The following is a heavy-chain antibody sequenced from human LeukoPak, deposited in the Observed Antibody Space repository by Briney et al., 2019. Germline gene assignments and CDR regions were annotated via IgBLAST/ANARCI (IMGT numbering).Heavy chain of an antibody. J-gene: IGHJ5*02. V-gene: IGHV3-23*01. D-gene: IGHD4-17*01. CDR3: AKTGSTVTALNWFDP. CDR2: ISRSGGSP. CDR1: GFTFSTNA. Sequence: GGSLRLSCAAPGFTFSTNAMSWVRQAPGKGREWVSGISRSGGSPYYADSVKGRFTISRDNSKNTLYLQMNSLRGEDTAVYYCAKTGSTVTALNWFDPWGQGTLVTVSS.